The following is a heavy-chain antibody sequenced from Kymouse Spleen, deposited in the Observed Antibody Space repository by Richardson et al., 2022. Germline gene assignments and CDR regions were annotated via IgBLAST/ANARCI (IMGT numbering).Heavy chain of an antibody. CDR2: IYPGDSDT. CDR3: ARHSSSWYYYYYYGMDV. Sequence: EVQLVQSGAEVKKPGESLKISCKGSGYSFTSYWIGWVRQMPGKGLEWMGIIYPGDSDTRYSPSFQGQVTISADKSISTAYLQWSSLKASDTAMYYCARHSSSWYYYYYYGMDVWGQGTTVTVSS. D-gene: IGHD6-13*01. CDR1: GYSFTSYW. J-gene: IGHJ6*02. V-gene: IGHV5-51*01.